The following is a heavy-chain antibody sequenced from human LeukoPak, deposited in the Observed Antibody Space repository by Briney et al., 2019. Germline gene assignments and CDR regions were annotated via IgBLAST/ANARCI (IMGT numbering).Heavy chain of an antibody. CDR2: INHSGST. Sequence: PSETLSLICAVYGGSFSGYYWSWIRQPPGKGLEWIGEINHSGSTNYNPSLKSRVTISVDTSKNQFSLKLSSVTAADTAVYYCARAYYDYVWGSYRPYYFDYWGQGTLVTVSS. CDR1: GGSFSGYY. D-gene: IGHD3-16*02. V-gene: IGHV4-34*01. CDR3: ARAYYDYVWGSYRPYYFDY. J-gene: IGHJ4*02.